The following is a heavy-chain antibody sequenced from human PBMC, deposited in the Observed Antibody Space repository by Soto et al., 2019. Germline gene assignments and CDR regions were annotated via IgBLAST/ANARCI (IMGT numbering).Heavy chain of an antibody. D-gene: IGHD4-4*01. V-gene: IGHV1-2*04. Sequence: ASVKVSCKASGYTFTGYYMHWVRQAPGQGLEWMGWINPNSGGTNYAQKFQGWVTMTRDTSISTAYMELSRLRSDDTAVYYCARDLVVMTTPPVGYYYYYGMDVWGQGTTVTVSS. J-gene: IGHJ6*02. CDR2: INPNSGGT. CDR3: ARDLVVMTTPPVGYYYYYGMDV. CDR1: GYTFTGYY.